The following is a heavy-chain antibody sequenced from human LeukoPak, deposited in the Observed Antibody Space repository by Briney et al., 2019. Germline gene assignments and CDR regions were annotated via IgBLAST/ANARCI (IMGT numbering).Heavy chain of an antibody. CDR2: INGYGSST. Sequence: GGSLRLSCAASGFTFVSYWMHWVRQAPGKGLVWVSRINGYGSSTDFADSVKGRFAISRDNAKNTLYLQMNSLRAEDTAVYYCARDAPGNTALDYWGQGTLVTVSS. CDR1: GFTFVSYW. D-gene: IGHD5-18*01. CDR3: ARDAPGNTALDY. J-gene: IGHJ4*02. V-gene: IGHV3-74*01.